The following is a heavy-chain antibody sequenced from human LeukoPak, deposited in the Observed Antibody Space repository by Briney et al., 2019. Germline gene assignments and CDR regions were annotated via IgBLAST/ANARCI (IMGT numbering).Heavy chain of an antibody. CDR3: AREWVETPQGLHYYDSSGTFDY. CDR2: IITSFGSA. D-gene: IGHD3-22*01. V-gene: IGHV1-69*13. J-gene: IGHJ4*02. Sequence: ASVKVSCKASGGTFSSYAICWVRQAPGQGLEWMGGIITSFGSANYAQKFQGRLTITADESTSTTYMELSSLRSEDTAVYYCAREWVETPQGLHYYDSSGTFDYWGQGTLVTVSS. CDR1: GGTFSSYA.